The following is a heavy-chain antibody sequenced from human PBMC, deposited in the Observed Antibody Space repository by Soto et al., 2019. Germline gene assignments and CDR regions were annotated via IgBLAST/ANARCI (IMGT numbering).Heavy chain of an antibody. Sequence: SETLPLTCTVSGGSISTSSSTYYWGWMRQPPGKGLEWIASFFYSGKSFYNPSLKSRVTMSVDTSKNQFSLKLSSVTAADTAVYYCARRDYYDSSGYYYPYYFDYWGQGTLVTVSS. V-gene: IGHV4-39*01. CDR3: ARRDYYDSSGYYYPYYFDY. D-gene: IGHD3-22*01. CDR2: FFYSGKS. CDR1: GGSISTSSSTYY. J-gene: IGHJ4*02.